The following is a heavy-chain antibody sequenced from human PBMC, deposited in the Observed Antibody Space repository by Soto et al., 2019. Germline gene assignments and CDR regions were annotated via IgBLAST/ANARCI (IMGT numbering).Heavy chain of an antibody. CDR3: ARVSPFCSGGSCYYGVDY. CDR2: IYYSGST. D-gene: IGHD2-15*01. Sequence: SETLSLTCTVSGGSISSGGYYWSWILQPPGKGLEWIGYIYYSGSTNYNPSLKSRVTISVDTSKNQFSLKLSSVTAADTAVYYCARVSPFCSGGSCYYGVDYWGQGTLVTVS. J-gene: IGHJ4*02. CDR1: GGSISSGGYY. V-gene: IGHV4-61*08.